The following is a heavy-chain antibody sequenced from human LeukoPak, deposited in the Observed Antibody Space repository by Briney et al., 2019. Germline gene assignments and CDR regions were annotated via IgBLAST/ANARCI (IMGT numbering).Heavy chain of an antibody. V-gene: IGHV4-34*01. Sequence: WETLSLTRAVYGGSFRGHYWSWVRQPPRKGLEWSVEINFGVSINYTPPLKSRVTISVYTSKSQFSLKPRSVPAANTAVYYCAREPRNCGGRLDYWGQGTLVTVSS. CDR2: INFGVSI. J-gene: IGHJ4*02. D-gene: IGHD4-23*01. CDR1: GGSFRGHY. CDR3: AREPRNCGGRLDY.